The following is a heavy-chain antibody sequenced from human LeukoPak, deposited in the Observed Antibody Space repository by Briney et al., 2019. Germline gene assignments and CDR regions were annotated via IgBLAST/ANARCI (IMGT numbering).Heavy chain of an antibody. CDR3: ARRVHCSGGSCYLDY. V-gene: IGHV4-4*07. D-gene: IGHD2-15*01. J-gene: IGHJ4*02. CDR2: IYTSGST. Sequence: SETLSLTCTVSGGSLSSYYWSWIRQPAGKGLEWIGRIYTSGSTNYNPSLKSRVTMSVDTSKNQFSLKLSSVTAADTAVYYCARRVHCSGGSCYLDYWGQGTLVTVSS. CDR1: GGSLSSYY.